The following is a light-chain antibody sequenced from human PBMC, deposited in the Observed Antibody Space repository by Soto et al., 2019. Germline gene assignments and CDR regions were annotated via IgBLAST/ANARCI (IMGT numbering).Light chain of an antibody. CDR2: DAS. Sequence: EIMMTQSRVTLSVSPGERATLSCRASQSVNSNLSLYQQTPGQAPMLLIYDASNRATSIPTRSSGSGSGTEFTLTISSLQAEDFAVYYCQQYNSWPLTFGGGTKVDIK. CDR3: QQYNSWPLT. CDR1: QSVNSN. J-gene: IGKJ4*01. V-gene: IGKV3D-15*01.